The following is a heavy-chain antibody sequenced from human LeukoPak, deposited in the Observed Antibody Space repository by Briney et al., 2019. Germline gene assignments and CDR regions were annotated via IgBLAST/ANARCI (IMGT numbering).Heavy chain of an antibody. CDR3: AKDSRSGSYYRLPEY. Sequence: GGSLRLSCAASGFTFSSYGMHWVRQAPGKGLEWVAYIRYDGSNKSYSDSVKGRFTISRDNSKNTLYLQMNSLRADDTAVYYCAKDSRSGSYYRLPEYWGQGTLVTVSS. V-gene: IGHV3-30*02. CDR2: IRYDGSNK. J-gene: IGHJ4*02. D-gene: IGHD1-26*01. CDR1: GFTFSSYG.